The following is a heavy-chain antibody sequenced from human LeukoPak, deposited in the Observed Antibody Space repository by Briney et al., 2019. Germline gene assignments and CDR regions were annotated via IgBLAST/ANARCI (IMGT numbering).Heavy chain of an antibody. CDR2: IYFRGTT. J-gene: IGHJ4*02. CDR1: GGSISGSGSSYY. D-gene: IGHD6-19*01. CDR3: ARHLRVSGIAVIDY. V-gene: IGHV4-39*01. Sequence: PSETLSLTCTVSGGSISGSGSSYYWGWIRQPPGKELEWIGSIYFRGTTYYNPSLKSRVSMSIDTSQDHFSLDLRSVTAADTAVYFCARHLRVSGIAVIDYWGQGTLVTVSS.